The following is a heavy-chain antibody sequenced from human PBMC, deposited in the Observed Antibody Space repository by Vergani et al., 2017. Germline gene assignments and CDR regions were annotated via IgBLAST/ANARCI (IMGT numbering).Heavy chain of an antibody. CDR3: AKYLRDSTDGLPDS. J-gene: IGHJ4*02. D-gene: IGHD2-21*02. V-gene: IGHV3-30*18. Sequence: QVHLVESGGGVVQPGRSLRLSCVVSGFTSSYYGMHWVRQAPGKGLEWVAVISYDGTQKYYAASVKGRFTISRDNSKDILSLQMDSLRGEDTALYYCAKYLRDSTDGLPDSWGPGTLVIVSS. CDR2: ISYDGTQK. CDR1: GFTSSYYG.